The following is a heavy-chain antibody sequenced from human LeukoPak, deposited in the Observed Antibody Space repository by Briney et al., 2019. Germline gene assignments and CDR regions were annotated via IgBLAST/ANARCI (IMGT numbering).Heavy chain of an antibody. CDR3: ARERYSSSSFGWFDP. CDR2: IYTSGST. CDR1: GGSISSYY. D-gene: IGHD6-6*01. V-gene: IGHV4-4*07. Sequence: ETLSLTCTVSGGSISSYYWSWIRQPAGRGLEWIGRIYTSGSTNYNPSLKSRVTMSVDTSKNQFSLKLSSVTAADTAVYYCARERYSSSSFGWFDPWGQGTLVTVSS. J-gene: IGHJ5*02.